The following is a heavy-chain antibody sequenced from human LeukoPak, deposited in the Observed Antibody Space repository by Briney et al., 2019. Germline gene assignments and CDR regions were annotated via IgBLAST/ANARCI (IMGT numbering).Heavy chain of an antibody. Sequence: GGSLRLSCAASGFTFSSYAMSWVRQAPGKGLEWVSGISGSGGSTYYADSVKGRFTISRDNSKNTVYVQMNSLRAEDTAVYYCASRPYSSSWFFDYWGQGTLVTVSS. CDR2: ISGSGGST. V-gene: IGHV3-23*01. D-gene: IGHD6-13*01. CDR1: GFTFSSYA. J-gene: IGHJ4*02. CDR3: ASRPYSSSWFFDY.